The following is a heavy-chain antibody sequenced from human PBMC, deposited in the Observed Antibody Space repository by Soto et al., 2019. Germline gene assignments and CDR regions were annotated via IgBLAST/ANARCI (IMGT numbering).Heavy chain of an antibody. Sequence: EVQLVESGGGLVQPGGSLRLSCAVSGFTFSSFWMHWVRQAPGEGLVWVSRINTDGSSTSYADSVKGRFTISRDNAKNTLYLQMNSRRVEYTAMYYCATRGVGTFGLSYWGQGTLVIVSS. V-gene: IGHV3-74*01. D-gene: IGHD3-10*01. CDR1: GFTFSSFW. CDR2: INTDGSST. J-gene: IGHJ4*02. CDR3: ATRGVGTFGLSY.